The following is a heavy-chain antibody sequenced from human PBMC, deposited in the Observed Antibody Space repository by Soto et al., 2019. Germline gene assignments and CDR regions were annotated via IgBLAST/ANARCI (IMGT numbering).Heavy chain of an antibody. CDR1: GGTFSSYA. D-gene: IGHD3-9*01. V-gene: IGHV1-69*05. CDR2: IIPIYGKA. CDR3: ARAAFDLYYYYYYMDF. J-gene: IGHJ6*03. Sequence: SVKVSCKASGGTFSSYAISWVRQAPGQGLEWMGGIIPIYGKANYAQKLQGRVTMTTDESTSTAYMELRSLRSDDTAVYYCARAAFDLYYYYYYMDFWGKGTTVTVS.